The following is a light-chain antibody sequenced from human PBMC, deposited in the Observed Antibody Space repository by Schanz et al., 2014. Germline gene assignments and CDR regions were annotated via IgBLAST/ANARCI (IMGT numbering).Light chain of an antibody. V-gene: IGKV3-15*01. Sequence: EIVMTQSPATLSVSPGERAILSCRASQSVSNNLAWYQQKPGQAPRLLIYRASTRATGIPATFSGSGSGTEFTLTISSLQSEDFAVYYCQQYNNWPPLTFGGGTKVEIK. CDR3: QQYNNWPPLT. J-gene: IGKJ4*01. CDR2: RAS. CDR1: QSVSNN.